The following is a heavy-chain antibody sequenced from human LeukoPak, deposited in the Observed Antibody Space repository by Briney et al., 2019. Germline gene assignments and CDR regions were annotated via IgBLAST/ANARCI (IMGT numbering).Heavy chain of an antibody. CDR3: VRELAY. CDR2: ISSDGGAI. V-gene: IGHV3-48*01. CDR1: GFTFTTYM. Sequence: GGSLRLSCAASGFTFTTYMMNWVRQTPGKGLEWVSYISSDGGAIYYADSVKGRFTISRDNAQTSLYLQMNNLRAEDTAVYYCVRELAYWGQGALVTVSS. J-gene: IGHJ4*02.